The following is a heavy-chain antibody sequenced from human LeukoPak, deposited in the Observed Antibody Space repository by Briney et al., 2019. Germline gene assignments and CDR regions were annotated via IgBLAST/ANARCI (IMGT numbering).Heavy chain of an antibody. CDR3: VRELAY. CDR2: ISSDGGAI. V-gene: IGHV3-48*01. CDR1: GFTFTTYM. Sequence: GGSLRLSCAASGFTFTTYMMNWVRQTPGKGLEWVSYISSDGGAIYYADSVKGRFTISRDNAQTSLYLQMNNLRAEDTAVYYCVRELAYWGQGALVTVSS. J-gene: IGHJ4*02.